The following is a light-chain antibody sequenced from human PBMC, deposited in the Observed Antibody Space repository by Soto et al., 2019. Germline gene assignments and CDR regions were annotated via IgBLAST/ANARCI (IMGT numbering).Light chain of an antibody. V-gene: IGKV3-15*01. CDR3: QQYNSWLWT. J-gene: IGKJ1*01. Sequence: EILMTQSRATVSVSPGERATLSCRASQSVSSKLAWYQQKPGQAPRLLIYGASNRDTGIPARFSGSGSGTEFTLIISSLQSEDSAVYYCQQYNSWLWTFGQGTKVDIK. CDR1: QSVSSK. CDR2: GAS.